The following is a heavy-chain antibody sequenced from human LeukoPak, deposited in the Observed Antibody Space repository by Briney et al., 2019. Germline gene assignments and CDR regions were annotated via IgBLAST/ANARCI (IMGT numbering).Heavy chain of an antibody. CDR1: GFTFSSYR. D-gene: IGHD6-13*01. V-gene: IGHV3-74*01. J-gene: IGHJ3*02. CDR2: INSDGSST. Sequence: PGGSLRLSCAASGFTFSSYRMHWVRQAPGEGLVWVSRINSDGSSTSYADSVKGRFTISRDNAKNTLYLQMNSLRAEDTAVYFCAVPASSWYPDDAFDIWGQGTMVTVSS. CDR3: AVPASSWYPDDAFDI.